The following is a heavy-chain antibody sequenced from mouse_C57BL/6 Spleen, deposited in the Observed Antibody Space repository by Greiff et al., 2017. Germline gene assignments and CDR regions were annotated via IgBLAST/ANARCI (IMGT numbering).Heavy chain of an antibody. CDR1: GFTFSSYA. V-gene: IGHV5-4*03. CDR3: ARFPLAY. J-gene: IGHJ3*01. CDR2: ISDGGSYT. Sequence: EVKLVESGGGLVKPGGSLKLSCAASGFTFSSYAMSWVRQTPEKRLEWVATISDGGSYTYYPDNVKGRFTISRDNAKNNLYLQMSHLKSEDTAMYYCARFPLAYWGQGTLVTVSA.